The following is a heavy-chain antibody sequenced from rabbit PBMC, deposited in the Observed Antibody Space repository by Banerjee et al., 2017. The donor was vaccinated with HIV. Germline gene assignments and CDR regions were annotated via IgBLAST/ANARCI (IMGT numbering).Heavy chain of an antibody. V-gene: IGHV1S45*01. CDR3: ARDLAGVIGWNFSL. J-gene: IGHJ4*01. Sequence: EQLEESGGDLVKPEGSLTLTCTASGFSFSTSYWACWVRQAPGKGLEWIACIDAGNTSSGNTVYANWAKGRFTISKTSSTTVTLQMTSLTAADTATYFCARDLAGVIGWNFSLWGQGTLVTVS. CDR1: GFSFSTSYW. CDR2: IDAGNTSSGNT. D-gene: IGHD4-1*01.